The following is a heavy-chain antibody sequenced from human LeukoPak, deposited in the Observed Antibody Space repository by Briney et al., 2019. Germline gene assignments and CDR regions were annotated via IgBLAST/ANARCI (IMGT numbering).Heavy chain of an antibody. J-gene: IGHJ4*02. V-gene: IGHV3-7*03. Sequence: GGSLRLSCAASGFTFSSYWMSWVRQAPGKGLEWVANIKQDGSDKYYVDSVKGRFTISRDNAKNSLYLEMNGLRVEDTAVYYCAMSGGYWGQGTLVTVSS. CDR3: AMSGGY. CDR1: GFTFSSYW. CDR2: IKQDGSDK.